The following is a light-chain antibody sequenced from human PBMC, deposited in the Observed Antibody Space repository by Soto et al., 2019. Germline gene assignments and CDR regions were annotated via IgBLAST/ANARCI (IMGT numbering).Light chain of an antibody. V-gene: IGKV1-39*01. Sequence: DIPMTQSPSSLSASVGDRVTITCRASQSISGYLNWYQQKPGKAPKLLIYAASSLQSGVPSRFSGSGSGTDFTLTISSLQPEDFATYYCQQSYSTPPGTFGQGTKLEIK. J-gene: IGKJ2*02. CDR2: AAS. CDR1: QSISGY. CDR3: QQSYSTPPGT.